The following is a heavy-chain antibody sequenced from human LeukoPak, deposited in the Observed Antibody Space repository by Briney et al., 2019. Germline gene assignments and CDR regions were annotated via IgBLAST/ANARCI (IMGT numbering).Heavy chain of an antibody. D-gene: IGHD3-16*01. J-gene: IGHJ4*02. CDR3: AKAPSRLGYSTFDY. V-gene: IGHV3-23*01. CDR2: ISGSSGST. Sequence: PGGPLRLSCAASGFTFSSYGMSGVPQAPGKGLEWVSAISGSSGSTDYADSVKARFTISRHNSKHQLYLQMNSLRAEDTAVYYCAKAPSRLGYSTFDYWGQGTLVSVSS. CDR1: GFTFSSYG.